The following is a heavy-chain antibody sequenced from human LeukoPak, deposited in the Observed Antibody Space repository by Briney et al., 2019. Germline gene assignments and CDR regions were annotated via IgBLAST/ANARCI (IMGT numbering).Heavy chain of an antibody. Sequence: GESLRISCKGSGYSLTNYWISWVRQMPGKGLEWMGRIDPSDSYTNYSPSFQGHVTISADKSISTAYLQWSSLKASDTAMYYCARSTYCSGGSCYIDYWGQGTLVTVSS. CDR1: GYSLTNYW. D-gene: IGHD2-15*01. CDR3: ARSTYCSGGSCYIDY. J-gene: IGHJ4*02. CDR2: IDPSDSYT. V-gene: IGHV5-10-1*01.